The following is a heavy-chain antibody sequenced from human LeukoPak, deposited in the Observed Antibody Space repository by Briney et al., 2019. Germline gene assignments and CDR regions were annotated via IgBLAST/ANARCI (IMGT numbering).Heavy chain of an antibody. CDR1: VGSFSGYY. CDR3: ARGRVLGSSSPFDY. V-gene: IGHV4-34*01. D-gene: IGHD6-6*01. J-gene: IGHJ4*02. Sequence: TSETLSLTCAVYVGSFSGYYWSWIRQPPGKGLEWIGEINHSGSTNYNPSLKSRVTISVDTSKNQFSLKLSSVTAADTAVYYCARGRVLGSSSPFDYWGQGTLVTVPS. CDR2: INHSGST.